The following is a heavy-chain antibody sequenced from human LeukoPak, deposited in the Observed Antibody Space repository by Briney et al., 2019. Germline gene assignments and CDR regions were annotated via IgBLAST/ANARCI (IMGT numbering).Heavy chain of an antibody. CDR1: GASITSFH. V-gene: IGHV4-4*07. CDR3: ARKDGDY. J-gene: IGHJ4*02. D-gene: IGHD6-6*01. CDR2: IYSSGST. Sequence: PSETLSLTCTVSGASITSFHWTWIRQPAGKGLEWIGLIYSSGSTIYNPSLQSRVAMSVDMTKNQLSLKLSSVTAADTAMYYCARKDGDYWGQGTLVPVSS.